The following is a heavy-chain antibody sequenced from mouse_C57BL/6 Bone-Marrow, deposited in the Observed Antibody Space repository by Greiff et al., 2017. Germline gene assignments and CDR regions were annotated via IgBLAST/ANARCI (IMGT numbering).Heavy chain of an antibody. CDR2: INPNLGTP. D-gene: IGHD1-1*01. CDR3: ARDKPAGSWEMDD. CDR1: GYSFTDYY. J-gene: IGHJ1*03. Sequence: EVQLQQSGPELVKPGASVKISCKASGYSFTDYYMNWVKQSTGQSLEWIGVINPNLGTPCYNQKFKGKATLTVDQSSSTAYMQLNSLTSEDSAVDCCARDKPAGSWEMDDWGKGTTVTVSS. V-gene: IGHV1-39*01.